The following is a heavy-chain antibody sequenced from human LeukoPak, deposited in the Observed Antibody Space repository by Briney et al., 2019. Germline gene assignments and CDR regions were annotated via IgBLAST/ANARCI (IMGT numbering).Heavy chain of an antibody. CDR3: ARLSSGYYYYFDY. Sequence: SQTLSLTCTVSGGSISSGDYYWSWIRQPPGKGLEWIGYIYHSGSTYYNPSLKSRVTISVDRSKNQFSLKLSSVTAADTAVYYCARLSSGYYYYFDYWGQGTLVTVSS. V-gene: IGHV4-30-2*01. CDR1: GGSISSGDYY. J-gene: IGHJ4*02. D-gene: IGHD3-22*01. CDR2: IYHSGST.